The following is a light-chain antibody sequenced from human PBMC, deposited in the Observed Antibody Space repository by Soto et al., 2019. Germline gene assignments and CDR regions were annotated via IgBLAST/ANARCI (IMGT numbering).Light chain of an antibody. J-gene: IGKJ1*01. CDR3: QPSFSAPHT. CDR1: RSIGAY. V-gene: IGKV1-39*01. Sequence: DIQMTQSPSSLSASVGDRVTVTCRASRSIGAYLNWYQLKPGKAPKLLIYAASYLHSGVPSRFSGSGSGTDFSLTISSLQPSDFATYSCQPSFSAPHTFGQGTKVEIK. CDR2: AAS.